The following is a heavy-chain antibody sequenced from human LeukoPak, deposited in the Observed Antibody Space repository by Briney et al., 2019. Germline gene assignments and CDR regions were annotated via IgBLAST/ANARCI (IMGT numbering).Heavy chain of an antibody. V-gene: IGHV1-18*04. D-gene: IGHD3-10*01. CDR1: GYTFTSYG. CDR3: ARDRYYYGSGSYYFLVDY. J-gene: IGHJ4*02. CDR2: ISAYNGNT. Sequence: ASVKVSCKASGYTFTSYGISWVRQAPGQGLEWMGWISAYNGNTNYAQMLQGRVTITTDTSTSTVYMEMKSLRSDLTAVYYCARDRYYYGSGSYYFLVDYWGQGTLVTVSS.